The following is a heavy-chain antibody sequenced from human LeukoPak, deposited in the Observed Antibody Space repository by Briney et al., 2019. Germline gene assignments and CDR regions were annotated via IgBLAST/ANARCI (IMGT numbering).Heavy chain of an antibody. D-gene: IGHD2-2*01. CDR3: ARRGSVPAAMPYDY. CDR2: INHSGST. CDR1: GGSFSGYY. Sequence: SETLSLTCAVYGGSFSGYYWSWIRQPPGKGLEWIGEINHSGSTNYNPSLKSRATISVDTSKNQFSLKLSSVTAADTAVYYCARRGSVPAAMPYDYWGQGTLVTVSS. J-gene: IGHJ4*02. V-gene: IGHV4-34*01.